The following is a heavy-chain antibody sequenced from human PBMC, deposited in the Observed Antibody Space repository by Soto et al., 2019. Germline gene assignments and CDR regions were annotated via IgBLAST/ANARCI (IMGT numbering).Heavy chain of an antibody. V-gene: IGHV4-39*01. Sequence: SETLSLTCSVSGGSISSRESYWGWIRQPPGKGLEWIGTIYFSGSTYYNTSLKSRVTLSVDTSMNQFSLQLSSVTAADTAVYYCARHWGRGAAGTCYNWGQGTLVTVSS. D-gene: IGHD6-13*01. CDR3: ARHWGRGAAGTCYN. CDR1: GGSISSRESY. CDR2: IYFSGST. J-gene: IGHJ4*02.